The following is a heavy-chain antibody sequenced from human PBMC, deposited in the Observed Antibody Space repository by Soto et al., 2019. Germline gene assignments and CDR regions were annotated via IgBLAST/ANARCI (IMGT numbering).Heavy chain of an antibody. CDR1: GFTFSSYA. V-gene: IGHV3-23*01. D-gene: IGHD3-10*01. CDR2: ISGSGGST. CDR3: AKDLGDRAWFGELGAFDI. Sequence: GGSLRLSCAASGFTFSSYAMSWVRQAPGKGLEWVSAISGSGGSTYYADSVKGRFTISRDNSKNTLYLQMNSLRAEDTAVYYCAKDLGDRAWFGELGAFDIWGQGTMVTVSS. J-gene: IGHJ3*02.